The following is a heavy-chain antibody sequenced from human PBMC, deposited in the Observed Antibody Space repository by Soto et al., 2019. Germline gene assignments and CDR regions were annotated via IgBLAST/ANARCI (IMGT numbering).Heavy chain of an antibody. V-gene: IGHV4-34*01. D-gene: IGHD5-18*01. Sequence: PSETLSLTCAVYGGSFSGYYWSWIRQPPGKGLEWIGEINHSGSTNYNPSLKSRVTISVDTSKNQFFLKLSSVTAADTAVYYCARSRARYSYYGMDVWGQGTTVTVSS. J-gene: IGHJ6*02. CDR3: ARSRARYSYYGMDV. CDR2: INHSGST. CDR1: GGSFSGYY.